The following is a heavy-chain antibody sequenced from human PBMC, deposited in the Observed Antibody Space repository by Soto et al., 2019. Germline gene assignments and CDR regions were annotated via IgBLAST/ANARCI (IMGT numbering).Heavy chain of an antibody. Sequence: EVQLVESGGGLVKPGGSLRLSCAAFGFTFSSYTTNWVRQAPGKGLEWVSSISSSSSYIYYADSVKGGFTIPRDNGKTSLYRQINRLRAEEAEVYYCQRAWGGYLKVFDIWGQGRKITDTS. CDR1: GFTFSSYT. J-gene: IGHJ3*02. V-gene: IGHV3-21*03. CDR2: ISSSSSYI. D-gene: IGHD3-16*01. CDR3: QRAWGGYLKVFDI.